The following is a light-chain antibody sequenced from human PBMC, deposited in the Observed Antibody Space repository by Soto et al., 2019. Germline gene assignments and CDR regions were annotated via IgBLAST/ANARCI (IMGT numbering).Light chain of an antibody. J-gene: IGKJ2*01. Sequence: DIQMTQSPSTLSASVGDRVTITCRASQSISSWLAWYQQKPGKAPKLLIYKASSLESGVPSRFSGSGSGTEFTLTSISLQPDDFATYYCQQYNSYLYTFGQGTKLEIK. V-gene: IGKV1-5*03. CDR2: KAS. CDR3: QQYNSYLYT. CDR1: QSISSW.